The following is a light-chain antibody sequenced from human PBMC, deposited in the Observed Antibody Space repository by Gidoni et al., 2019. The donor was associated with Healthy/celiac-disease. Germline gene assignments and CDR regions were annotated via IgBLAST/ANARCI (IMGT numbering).Light chain of an antibody. Sequence: EIAMTHSPATLSVSPGERATLTCRASQSVSSNLAWYQQKPGQAPRLLIYSASTMATGLPSRFSGSGSGTEFTLTISSLQSEDFAVYYCQQYNNYPRTFGQGTKVEIK. V-gene: IGKV3-15*01. CDR2: SAS. CDR1: QSVSSN. CDR3: QQYNNYPRT. J-gene: IGKJ1*01.